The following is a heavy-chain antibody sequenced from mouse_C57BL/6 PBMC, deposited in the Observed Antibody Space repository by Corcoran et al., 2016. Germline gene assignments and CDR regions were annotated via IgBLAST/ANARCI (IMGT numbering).Heavy chain of an antibody. V-gene: IGHV1-81*01. J-gene: IGHJ1*03. Sequence: QVQLQQSGAELARPEASVKLSCKASGYTFTCYGISWVKQRTGKGLEWIGEIYPRSGNPYYNEKFKGKATLTADKSSSTAYMELRSLTSEDSAVYVCARHPYGSSYWEFDVWGTGTTVTVSS. CDR3: ARHPYGSSYWEFDV. D-gene: IGHD1-1*01. CDR1: GYTFTCYG. CDR2: IYPRSGNP.